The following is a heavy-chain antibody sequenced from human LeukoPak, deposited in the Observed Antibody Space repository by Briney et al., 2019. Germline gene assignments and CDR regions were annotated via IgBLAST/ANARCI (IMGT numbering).Heavy chain of an antibody. J-gene: IGHJ1*01. CDR2: ISSSSSTI. Sequence: GGSLRLSCAASGFTFSSYSMNWVRQAPGKGLEWVSYISSSSSTIYYADSVKGRFNISRDNAKNSLYLQMNSLRAEDTAVYYCARDRMTTVTTGLFQHWGQGTLVTVSS. CDR3: ARDRMTTVTTGLFQH. CDR1: GFTFSSYS. D-gene: IGHD4-17*01. V-gene: IGHV3-48*01.